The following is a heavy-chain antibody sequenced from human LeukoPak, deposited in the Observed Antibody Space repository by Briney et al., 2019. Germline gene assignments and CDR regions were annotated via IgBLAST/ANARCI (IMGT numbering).Heavy chain of an antibody. V-gene: IGHV4-61*01. Sequence: SETLSLTCSVPGASVRSDSHYWSWIRQPPGTGLEWIGNVYYSGRTAYSPSLKSRVTISVDISKNQFSLQLNSVTAADTAVYYCVRETATYYYDSRGYYRQIEVFDIWGQGTPVIVSS. CDR2: VYYSGRT. J-gene: IGHJ3*02. CDR3: VRETATYYYDSRGYYRQIEVFDI. CDR1: GASVRSDSHY. D-gene: IGHD3-22*01.